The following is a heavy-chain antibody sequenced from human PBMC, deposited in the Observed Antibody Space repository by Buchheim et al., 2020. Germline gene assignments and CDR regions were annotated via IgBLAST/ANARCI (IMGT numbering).Heavy chain of an antibody. J-gene: IGHJ6*02. CDR3: AKTTEYPGYYGMDV. D-gene: IGHD2/OR15-2a*01. CDR2: ISYDGSNK. V-gene: IGHV3-30*18. Sequence: QVQLVESGGGVVQPGRSLRLSCAASGFTFSSYGMHWVRQAPGKGLEWVAVISYDGSNKYYADSVKGRFTISRDNSKNTLYLQMNSLRDEDTAVYYCAKTTEYPGYYGMDVWGQGTT. CDR1: GFTFSSYG.